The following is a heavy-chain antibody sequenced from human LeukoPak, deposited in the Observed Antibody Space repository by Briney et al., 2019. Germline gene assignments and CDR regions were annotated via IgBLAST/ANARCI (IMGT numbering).Heavy chain of an antibody. V-gene: IGHV3-21*01. CDR1: GFTFSDYS. Sequence: GGSLRLSCAASGFTFSDYSMNWVRQAPGKGLEWVSSISSSSTYIFYADSMKGRFTISRDYAKNSLYLQMNSLRAEDTAVYFCARGQGVYASGSYPFDDWGQGTQVTVSS. CDR3: ARGQGVYASGSYPFDD. D-gene: IGHD3-10*01. J-gene: IGHJ4*02. CDR2: ISSSSTYI.